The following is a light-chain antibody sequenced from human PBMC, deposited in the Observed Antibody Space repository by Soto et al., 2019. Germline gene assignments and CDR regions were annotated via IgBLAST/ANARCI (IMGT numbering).Light chain of an antibody. J-gene: IGKJ2*01. V-gene: IGKV1-39*01. Sequence: DLQMTQSPSSLSASVGDRVTITCRASRSISSYLNWYQQKPGKAPKLLIYAASSVHSGVPSRFSGSGSGTDFTLTISSLQPEDFATYYCQQSYRPPRTFGQGTKLEIK. CDR1: RSISSY. CDR3: QQSYRPPRT. CDR2: AAS.